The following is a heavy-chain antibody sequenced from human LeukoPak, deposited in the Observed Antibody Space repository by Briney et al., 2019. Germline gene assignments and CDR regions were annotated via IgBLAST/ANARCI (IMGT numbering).Heavy chain of an antibody. CDR3: ASPMWDTAIHDY. CDR1: GFTFSSHW. CDR2: INSDGSIT. Sequence: SGGSLRLSCAASGFTFSSHWMHWVRHAPGKGLVWVSRINSDGSITSYADSVKGRFTISRDNAKDTLYLQMNGLRAEDAAVYYCASPMWDTAIHDYWGQGTLVTVSS. D-gene: IGHD5-18*01. V-gene: IGHV3-74*01. J-gene: IGHJ4*02.